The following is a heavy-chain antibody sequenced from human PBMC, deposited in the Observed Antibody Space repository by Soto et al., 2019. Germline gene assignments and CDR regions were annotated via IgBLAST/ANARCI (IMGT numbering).Heavy chain of an antibody. CDR3: ARDSAGYSIDY. V-gene: IGHV4-39*02. CDR2: IYYSGST. CDR1: GDSISSSSYY. D-gene: IGHD6-13*01. Sequence: PSETLSLTCTVSGDSISSSSYYWDWIRQPPGKGLEWIGSIYYSGSTYYNPPLKSRVTISVDTSKNQFSLKLNSVTAADTAVYYCARDSAGYSIDYWGQGALVTVSS. J-gene: IGHJ4*02.